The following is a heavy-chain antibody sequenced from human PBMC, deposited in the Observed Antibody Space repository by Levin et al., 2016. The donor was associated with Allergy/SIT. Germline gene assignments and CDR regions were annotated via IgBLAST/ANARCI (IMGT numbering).Heavy chain of an antibody. CDR2: ISHDGSNR. CDR3: ARDNIPCSGGACRYGVALDI. J-gene: IGHJ3*02. V-gene: IGHV3-30*03. CDR1: RITFSNYG. Sequence: GESLKISCAASRITFSNYGMDWVRQAPGKGLEWVAVISHDGSNRYYADSVQGRFTISRDNSKNTVYLQMSSLRPEDTAVYYCARDNIPCSGGACRYGVALDIWGRGTMVTVSS. D-gene: IGHD2-15*01.